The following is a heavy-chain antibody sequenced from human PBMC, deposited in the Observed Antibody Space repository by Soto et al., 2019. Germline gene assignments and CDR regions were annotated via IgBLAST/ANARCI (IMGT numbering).Heavy chain of an antibody. CDR1: GFTFSSYA. CDR3: AREPTFGQTGAFDI. CDR2: ISYDGSNK. J-gene: IGHJ3*02. D-gene: IGHD1-1*01. V-gene: IGHV3-30-3*01. Sequence: QVQLVESGGGVVQPGRSLRLSCAASGFTFSSYAMHWVRQAPGKGLEWVAVISYDGSNKYYADSVKGRFTISRDNSKNTLYLQMNSLRAEDTAVYYCAREPTFGQTGAFDIWGQGTMVTVSS.